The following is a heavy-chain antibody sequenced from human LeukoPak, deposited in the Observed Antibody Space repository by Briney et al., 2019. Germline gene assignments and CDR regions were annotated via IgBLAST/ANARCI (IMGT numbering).Heavy chain of an antibody. Sequence: VASVKVSCKASGYTFTSYDINWVRQATGQGLEWMGWMNPNSGNTGYAQKLQGRVTMTRNTSISTAYMELSSLRSEDTAVYYCARDAGSTWGDYYYYMDVWGKGTTVTVSS. CDR1: GYTFTSYD. CDR3: ARDAGSTWGDYYYYMDV. J-gene: IGHJ6*03. CDR2: MNPNSGNT. D-gene: IGHD6-13*01. V-gene: IGHV1-8*01.